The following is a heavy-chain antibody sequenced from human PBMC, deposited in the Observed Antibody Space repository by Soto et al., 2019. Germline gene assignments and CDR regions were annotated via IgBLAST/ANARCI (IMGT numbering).Heavy chain of an antibody. CDR3: AKDDCSGGRCYFRFDP. Sequence: GGSLRLSCAASGFTFSSSDFHWVRQAAGTPLEWVAAIGPSGDTYYAGSVNGRFTISRDNAKNSFYLQMNSLRAGDTALYYCAKDDCSGGRCYFRFDPWGQGTLVTVFS. CDR2: IGPSGDT. J-gene: IGHJ5*02. V-gene: IGHV3-13*01. D-gene: IGHD2-15*01. CDR1: GFTFSSSD.